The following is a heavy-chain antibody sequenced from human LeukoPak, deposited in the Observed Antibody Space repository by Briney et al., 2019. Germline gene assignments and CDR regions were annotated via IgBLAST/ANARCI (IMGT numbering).Heavy chain of an antibody. Sequence: GGSLRLSCAASGFTFSSYAMTWVRQAPGKGLEWVSAISGSGDITYYADSVKGRFTISRDNSKNTLFLQMDSLRVEDTAVHYCAKDTPSSGWYPEDWGQGTLVTVSS. CDR2: ISGSGDIT. CDR3: AKDTPSSGWYPED. J-gene: IGHJ4*02. CDR1: GFTFSSYA. V-gene: IGHV3-23*01. D-gene: IGHD6-19*01.